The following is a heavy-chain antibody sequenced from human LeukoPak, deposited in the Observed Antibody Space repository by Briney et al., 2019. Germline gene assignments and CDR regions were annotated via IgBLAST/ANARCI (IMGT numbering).Heavy chain of an antibody. CDR3: ARLNGYNFGY. V-gene: IGHV1-69*13. Sequence: SVKVSCKASGGTFSSYAISWVRQAPGQGLEWMGGIIPMLGTAKYAQKFQGRVTITADESTSTAYMELSSLRSEDTAVYYCARLNGYNFGYWGQGTLVTVSS. D-gene: IGHD5-24*01. CDR1: GGTFSSYA. CDR2: IIPMLGTA. J-gene: IGHJ4*02.